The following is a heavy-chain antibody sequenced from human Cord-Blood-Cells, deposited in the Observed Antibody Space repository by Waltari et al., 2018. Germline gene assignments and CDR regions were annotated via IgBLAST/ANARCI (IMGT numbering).Heavy chain of an antibody. CDR1: GGSISSSSYY. V-gene: IGHV4-39*07. J-gene: IGHJ4*02. Sequence: QLQLQESGPGLVKPSETLSLTCTVSGGSISSSSYYWGWIRQPPGKGLEWIGSIYYSGSTYYNPSLKRRVTISVDTSKNQFSLKLSSVTAADTAVYYCARLPIVGVTVDYWRQGTLVTVSS. CDR2: IYYSGST. D-gene: IGHD1-26*01. CDR3: ARLPIVGVTVDY.